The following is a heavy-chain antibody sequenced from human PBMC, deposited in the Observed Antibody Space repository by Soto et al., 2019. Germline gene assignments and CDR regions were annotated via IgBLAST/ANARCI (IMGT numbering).Heavy chain of an antibody. Sequence: QVQVQESGPGLVKTSETLSLTCTVSGGSISSYYWSWIRQAPGKGLEWIGYIYYSGSTNYNPSLKSRVTISVDTTKNQFSLKLSSVTAADTAVYYCARASEYSSSTDFDYWGQGTLVTVSS. J-gene: IGHJ4*02. CDR3: ARASEYSSSTDFDY. D-gene: IGHD6-6*01. CDR1: GGSISSYY. CDR2: IYYSGST. V-gene: IGHV4-59*08.